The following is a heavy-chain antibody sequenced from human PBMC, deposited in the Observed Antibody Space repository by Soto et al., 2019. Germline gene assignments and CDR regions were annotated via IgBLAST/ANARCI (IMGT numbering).Heavy chain of an antibody. CDR1: GFTFSSFA. CDR2: ISSNGGST. CDR3: AGGGGYDPYTRSAP. V-gene: IGHV3-64*01. J-gene: IGHJ5*02. Sequence: EVQLVESGGGLVQSGGSLRLSCAASGFTFSSFAMHWVRQAPGKGLEYVSGISSNGGSTYYANSVKGRFTISRDNSKNTLYLKRGGLRVEAMAVYYCAGGGGYDPYTRSAPGGQEPLVTVPS. D-gene: IGHD5-12*01.